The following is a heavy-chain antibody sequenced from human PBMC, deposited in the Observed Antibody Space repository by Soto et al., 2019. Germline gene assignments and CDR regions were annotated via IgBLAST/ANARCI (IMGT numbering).Heavy chain of an antibody. CDR2: INPDNGGT. CDR3: AREVGKVGYSSSSCDY. Sequence: QVQLVQSGAEVKKPGASVKVSCKASGYTFTGHYMYWVRQAFGQGLERMGWINPDNGGTSYAQKFQGRVTMTTDTSITTAYMELSRLTSDDTAVYYCAREVGKVGYSSSSCDYWGQGALVTVST. D-gene: IGHD6-6*01. CDR1: GYTFTGHY. J-gene: IGHJ4*02. V-gene: IGHV1-2*02.